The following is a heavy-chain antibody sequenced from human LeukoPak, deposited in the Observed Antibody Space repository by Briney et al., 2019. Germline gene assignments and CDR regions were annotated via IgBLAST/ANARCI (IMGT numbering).Heavy chain of an antibody. Sequence: GGSLRLSCAASGFTVSSNYMSWVRQAPGKGLEWVSVIYSGGGTYYADSVKGRFTISRDNSKNTLYLQMNSLRAEDTAVYYCARILYGDYYFDYWGQGTLVTVSS. CDR3: ARILYGDYYFDY. V-gene: IGHV3-53*01. CDR2: IYSGGGT. CDR1: GFTVSSNY. D-gene: IGHD4-17*01. J-gene: IGHJ4*02.